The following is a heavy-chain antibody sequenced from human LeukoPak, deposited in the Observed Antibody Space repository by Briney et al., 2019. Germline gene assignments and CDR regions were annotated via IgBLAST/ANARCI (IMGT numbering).Heavy chain of an antibody. V-gene: IGHV3-7*01. CDR3: ARDKQYSGSYDSFDY. CDR1: GFTFSTYW. D-gene: IGHD1-26*01. CDR2: IKADGGEK. Sequence: PGGSLRFSCAASGFTFSTYWMNWFRQTPGKGLEWVAKIKADGGEKDHVASVKGRFTISRDNAKNSLYLQMNSLRVEDTAVYYCARDKQYSGSYDSFDYWGQGTLVTVSS. J-gene: IGHJ4*02.